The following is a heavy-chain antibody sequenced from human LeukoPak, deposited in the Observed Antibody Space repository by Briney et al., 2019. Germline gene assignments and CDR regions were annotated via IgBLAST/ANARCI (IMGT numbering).Heavy chain of an antibody. J-gene: IGHJ4*02. CDR1: GGSISIGGYN. V-gene: IGHV4-31*03. Sequence: SETLSLTCTVSGGSISIGGYNWSWIRQHPGKGRECIVYIYYSGSTYYNPSLKSRVTISVDTSKNQFSLKLSSVTAADTAVYYCARGSYVGPTSGYFDYWGQGTLVTVSS. CDR2: IYYSGST. CDR3: ARGSYVGPTSGYFDY. D-gene: IGHD1-26*01.